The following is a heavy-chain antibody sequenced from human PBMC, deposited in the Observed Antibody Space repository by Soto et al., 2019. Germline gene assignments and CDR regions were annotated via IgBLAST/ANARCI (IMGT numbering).Heavy chain of an antibody. CDR1: GGSFSGYY. CDR2: INHSGST. Sequence: PSETLSLTCAVYGGSFSGYYWSWIRQPPGKGLEWIGEINHSGSTNYNPSLKSRVTISVDTSKNQFSLKLSSVTAADTAVYYCGRSRSYGSGSYYYYYGMDVWGQGTTVTVSS. CDR3: GRSRSYGSGSYYYYYGMDV. D-gene: IGHD3-10*01. J-gene: IGHJ6*02. V-gene: IGHV4-34*01.